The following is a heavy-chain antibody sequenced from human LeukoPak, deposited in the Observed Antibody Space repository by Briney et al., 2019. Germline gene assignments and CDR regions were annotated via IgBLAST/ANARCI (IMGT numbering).Heavy chain of an antibody. J-gene: IGHJ3*02. CDR3: AREIAAAGDDAFDI. CDR2: IYYSGST. Sequence: ASETLSLTCTVSGGSISSYYWSWIRQPPGKGLERIGYIYYSGSTNYNPSLKSRVTISVDTSKNQFSLKLSSVTAADTAVYYCAREIAAAGDDAFDIWGQGTMVTVSS. V-gene: IGHV4-59*01. D-gene: IGHD6-13*01. CDR1: GGSISSYY.